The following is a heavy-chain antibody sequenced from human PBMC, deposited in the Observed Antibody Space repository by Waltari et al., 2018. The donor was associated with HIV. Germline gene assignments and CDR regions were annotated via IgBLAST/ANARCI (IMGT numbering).Heavy chain of an antibody. J-gene: IGHJ6*02. D-gene: IGHD6-6*01. CDR2: IYYSGST. V-gene: IGHV4-59*01. CDR3: ARVPYSSSSYYYYGMDV. Sequence: QVQLQESGPGLVKPSETLSLTCTVSGGSISSYYWSWIRQPPGKGLEWIGYIYYSGSTNHNPSLKSRVTISVDTSTNQFSLKLGSVTAADTAVYYCARVPYSSSSYYYYGMDVWGQGTTVTVSS. CDR1: GGSISSYY.